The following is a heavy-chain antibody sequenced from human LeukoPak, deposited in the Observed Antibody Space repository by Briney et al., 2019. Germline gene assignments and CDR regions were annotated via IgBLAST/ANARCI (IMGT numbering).Heavy chain of an antibody. CDR1: GYTFSTFD. J-gene: IGHJ6*02. Sequence: ASVRVSCKASGYTFSTFDINWVRQASGQGLEWMGWMNTNNGYTGYAEKFQGRVTMTRETSTNTAYMELSGLRSADTAVYYCARWLGGSTEHYGLDVWGQGTTVTVSS. CDR3: ARWLGGSTEHYGLDV. CDR2: MNTNNGYT. V-gene: IGHV1-8*01. D-gene: IGHD3-10*01.